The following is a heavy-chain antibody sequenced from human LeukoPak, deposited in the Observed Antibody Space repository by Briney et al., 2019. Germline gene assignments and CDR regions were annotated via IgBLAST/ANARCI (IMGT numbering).Heavy chain of an antibody. J-gene: IGHJ6*02. D-gene: IGHD5-18*01. V-gene: IGHV3-23*01. CDR2: ISGGGGST. CDR3: AKEKDSYGYNYYGLDV. Sequence: PGGSLRLSCAASGFTFSSYAMSWVRQAPGKGLEWVSSISGGGGSTYYADSVKGRFTISRDNSKNTLYVQMNSLRAEDTAVYYCAKEKDSYGYNYYGLDVWGQGTRSPSP. CDR1: GFTFSSYA.